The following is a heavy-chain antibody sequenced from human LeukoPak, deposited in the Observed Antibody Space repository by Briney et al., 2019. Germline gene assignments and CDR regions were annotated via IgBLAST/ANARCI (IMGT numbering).Heavy chain of an antibody. CDR2: IYSGGSP. CDR3: ARHGWSYASGTYYTFDP. CDR1: GGSMRNSNYQ. V-gene: IGHV4-39*01. D-gene: IGHD3-10*01. J-gene: IGHJ5*02. Sequence: SETLSLTCSVTGGSMRNSNYQWGWIRQPPGRGLEWIGSIYSGGSPYYNPSLNSRVTISVDSSKRQFSLRLTSVTAADTAVFYCARHGWSYASGTYYTFDPWGQGTLVTVSS.